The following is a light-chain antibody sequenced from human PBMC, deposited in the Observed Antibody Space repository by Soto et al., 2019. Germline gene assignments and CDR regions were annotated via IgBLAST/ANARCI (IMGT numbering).Light chain of an antibody. CDR3: QLYNYWPLT. CDR1: QGIGDT. CDR2: DTS. V-gene: IGKV3-15*01. J-gene: IGKJ4*01. Sequence: DIVMTQSPSTLSASLGEGATLTCRASQGIGDTLAWYQHKPGQTPRLIIYDTSTRATGVSSSLSNSTSGEVITLTINLLQDEFFAVYYRQLYNYWPLTFGGGTKVDIK.